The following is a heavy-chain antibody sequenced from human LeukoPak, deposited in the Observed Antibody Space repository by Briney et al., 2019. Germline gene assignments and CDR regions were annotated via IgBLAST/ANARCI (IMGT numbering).Heavy chain of an antibody. D-gene: IGHD6-19*01. V-gene: IGHV3-21*01. CDR3: AREDSSGWFDY. CDR2: ISGRSDNT. J-gene: IGHJ4*02. Sequence: PGASLRLSCAASGFIFSNYAMYWVRQAPGKGLEWVSAISGRSDNTYYADSVKGRFTISRDNAKNSLYLQMNSLRAEDTAVYYCAREDSSGWFDYWGQGTLVTVSS. CDR1: GFIFSNYA.